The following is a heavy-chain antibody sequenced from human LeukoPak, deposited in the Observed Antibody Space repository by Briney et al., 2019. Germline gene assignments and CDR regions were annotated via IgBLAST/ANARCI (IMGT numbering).Heavy chain of an antibody. CDR2: ISSSSSYI. D-gene: IGHD3-10*01. CDR3: ARLLWPKAFDI. CDR1: GFTFSSYS. V-gene: IGHV3-21*01. Sequence: GGSLRLSCAASGFTFSSYSMNWVRQAPGKGLEWVSSISSSSSYIYYADSVKGRFTISRDNAKNSLYLQMNSLRAEDTAVYYCARLLWPKAFDIWGQGTMVTASS. J-gene: IGHJ3*02.